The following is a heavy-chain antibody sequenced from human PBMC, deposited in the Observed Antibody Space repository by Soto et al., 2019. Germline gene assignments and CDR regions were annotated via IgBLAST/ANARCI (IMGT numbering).Heavy chain of an antibody. V-gene: IGHV2-5*01. Sequence: QITLKESGPTLVKPTQTLTLTCTFSGFSLSTSGVGVGWIRQPPGKALEWLALIYWNDDKRYSPSLKSRLTITKDTSKNQVVLTMTNMDPVDTATYYCAHSKGNGWFTDAFDIWGQGTMVTVSS. J-gene: IGHJ3*02. D-gene: IGHD6-19*01. CDR1: GFSLSTSGVG. CDR2: IYWNDDK. CDR3: AHSKGNGWFTDAFDI.